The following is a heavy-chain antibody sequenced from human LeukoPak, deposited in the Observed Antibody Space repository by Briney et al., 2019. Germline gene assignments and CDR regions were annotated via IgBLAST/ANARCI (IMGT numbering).Heavy chain of an antibody. Sequence: ASVKVSCKASGFTFTSSAVQWVRQARGQRLEWIGWIVVGSGNTNYAQKFQERVTITRDMSTSTAYMELSRLRSDDTAVYFCARDLSRVGSSGWYGVFDCWGQGTLVTVSS. J-gene: IGHJ4*02. D-gene: IGHD6-19*01. CDR3: ARDLSRVGSSGWYGVFDC. CDR1: GFTFTSSA. V-gene: IGHV1-58*01. CDR2: IVVGSGNT.